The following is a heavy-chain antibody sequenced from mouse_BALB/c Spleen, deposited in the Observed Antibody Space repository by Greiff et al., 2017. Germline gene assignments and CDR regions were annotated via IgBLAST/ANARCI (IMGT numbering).Heavy chain of an antibody. CDR3: ARWTVVARGYAMDY. CDR1: GYSITSDYA. V-gene: IGHV3-2*02. Sequence: EVKLMESGPGLVKPSQSLSLTCTVTGYSITSDYAWNWIRHFPGNKLEWMGYISYSGSTSYNPSLKSRISITRDTSKNQFFLQLNSVTTEDTATYYCARWTVVARGYAMDYWGQGTSVTVSS. CDR2: ISYSGST. D-gene: IGHD1-1*01. J-gene: IGHJ4*01.